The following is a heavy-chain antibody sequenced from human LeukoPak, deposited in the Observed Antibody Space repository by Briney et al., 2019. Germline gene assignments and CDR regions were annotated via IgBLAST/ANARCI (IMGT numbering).Heavy chain of an antibody. Sequence: ASVKVSCKASGFTFTGYYMHWVRQAPGQGLEWMGWINPNSGGTNYAQKFQGRVTMTRDTSISTAYMELSSLRSEDTAVYYCASIRSNDFWSGEAFDIWGQGTMVTVSS. J-gene: IGHJ3*02. D-gene: IGHD3-3*01. CDR2: INPNSGGT. CDR3: ASIRSNDFWSGEAFDI. CDR1: GFTFTGYY. V-gene: IGHV1-2*02.